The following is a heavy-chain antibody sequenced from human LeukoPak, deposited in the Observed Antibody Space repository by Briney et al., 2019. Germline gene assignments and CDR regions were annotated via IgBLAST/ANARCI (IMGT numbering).Heavy chain of an antibody. CDR1: GYTFTSYG. J-gene: IGHJ4*02. CDR2: ISAYNGNT. Sequence: GASVKVSCKASGYTFTSYGISWVRQAPGQGLEWMGWISAYNGNTNYAQKLQGRVTMTTDTSTSTAYMELRSLRVEDTAVYYCARDADISGHYSYFDYWGQGTVVTVSS. D-gene: IGHD3-22*01. CDR3: ARDADISGHYSYFDY. V-gene: IGHV1-18*01.